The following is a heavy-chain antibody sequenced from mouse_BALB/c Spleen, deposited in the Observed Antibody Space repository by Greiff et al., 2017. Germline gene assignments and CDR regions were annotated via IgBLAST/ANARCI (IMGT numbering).Heavy chain of an antibody. J-gene: IGHJ4*01. CDR3: ARKRLLNGAMDY. CDR1: GFSLTSYG. Sequence: VKLVESGPGLVQPSQSLSITCTVSGFSLTSYGVHWVRQSPGKGLEWLGVIWSGGSTDYNAAFISRLSISKDNSKSQVFFKMNSLQANDTAIYYCARKRLLNGAMDYWGQGTSVTVSS. CDR2: IWSGGST. V-gene: IGHV2-2*02. D-gene: IGHD2-3*01.